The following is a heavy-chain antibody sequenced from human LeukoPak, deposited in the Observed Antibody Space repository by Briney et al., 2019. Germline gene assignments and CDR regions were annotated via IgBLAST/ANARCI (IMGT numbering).Heavy chain of an antibody. CDR3: VRDRGYCKKASCPLDQ. J-gene: IGHJ4*02. CDR1: GFHFKNYY. CDR2: IISNADKT. V-gene: IGHV3-11*01. D-gene: IGHD2-15*01. Sequence: GGSLRLSCTASGFHFKNYYMTWLRQAPGKGLEWMGYIISNADKTYYADSVKGSFTIFTDTAKNSLYLQVDSLRSEDTAIYYCVRDRGYCKKASCPLDQWGQGALVSVS.